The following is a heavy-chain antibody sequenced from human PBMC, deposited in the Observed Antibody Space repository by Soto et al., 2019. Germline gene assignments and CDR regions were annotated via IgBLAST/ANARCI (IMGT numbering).Heavy chain of an antibody. CDR2: IYYSGST. D-gene: IGHD4-17*01. CDR3: ARTDYGDQKPPFPDY. Sequence: QVQLQESGPGLVKPSQTLSLTCTVSGGSISSGDYYWSWIRQPPGKGLEWIGYIYYSGSTYYNPPLKSQVTISVDTSKNQFSLKLSSVTAADTAVYYCARTDYGDQKPPFPDYWGQGTLVTVSS. CDR1: GGSISSGDYY. V-gene: IGHV4-30-4*01. J-gene: IGHJ4*02.